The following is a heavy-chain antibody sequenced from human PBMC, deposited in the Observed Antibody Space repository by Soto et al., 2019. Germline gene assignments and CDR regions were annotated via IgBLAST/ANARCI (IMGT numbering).Heavy chain of an antibody. CDR2: MLYSGLT. CDR3: APLSVSLSGPYGIHV. Sequence: SETLSLTCSVSGYSVSSSDYYWAWIRQPPGKGLEWIGSMLYSGLTYYNPSLKSRVTLSVDTSKNQCSVRLNSVTASDTAVYYCAPLSVSLSGPYGIHVWGQGTTVTVSS. J-gene: IGHJ6*02. V-gene: IGHV4-39*01. D-gene: IGHD2-15*01. CDR1: GYSVSSSDYY.